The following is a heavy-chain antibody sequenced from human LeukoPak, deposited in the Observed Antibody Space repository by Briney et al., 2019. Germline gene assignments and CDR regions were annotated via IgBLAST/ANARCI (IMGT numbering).Heavy chain of an antibody. CDR3: VRDDPLAVAGNWFDP. CDR1: GFMLSSYW. V-gene: IGHV3-7*01. J-gene: IGHJ5*02. Sequence: GGSLRLSCAASGFMLSSYWMSWVRQAPGKGLEWVANIKQDGSEKYYVDSVKGRFTISRDNAKNSLFLQMNSLKSEDTAVYYCVRDDPLAVAGNWFDPWGQGTLVTVSS. CDR2: IKQDGSEK. D-gene: IGHD6-19*01.